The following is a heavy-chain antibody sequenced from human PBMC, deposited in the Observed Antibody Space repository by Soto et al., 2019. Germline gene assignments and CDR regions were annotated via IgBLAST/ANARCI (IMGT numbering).Heavy chain of an antibody. V-gene: IGHV3-33*01. D-gene: IGHD3-3*01. CDR1: GFTFSSYG. CDR3: AREGIRFLEWPEHNDY. J-gene: IGHJ4*02. Sequence: QVQLVESGGGVVQPGRSLRLSCAASGFTFSSYGMHWVRQAPGKGLEWVAVIWYDGSNKYYADSVKGRFTISRDNSKNTLDLQMNSLRAEDTAGYYCAREGIRFLEWPEHNDYWGQGTLVTVSS. CDR2: IWYDGSNK.